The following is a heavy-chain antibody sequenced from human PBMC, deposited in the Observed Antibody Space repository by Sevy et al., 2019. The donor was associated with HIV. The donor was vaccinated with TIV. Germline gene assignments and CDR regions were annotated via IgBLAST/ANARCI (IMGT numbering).Heavy chain of an antibody. Sequence: ASVKVSCKASGYLFISFVMHWVRQAPGQGLEWVGWINVGNGNTKYSQKFQDRVTITRDASTSTTYMELTSLTSEDTAIYYCTREAKQQLSQYFFDFWGQGTLVTVPS. J-gene: IGHJ4*02. CDR3: TREAKQQLSQYFFDF. CDR1: GYLFISFV. CDR2: INVGNGNT. V-gene: IGHV1-3*01. D-gene: IGHD6-13*01.